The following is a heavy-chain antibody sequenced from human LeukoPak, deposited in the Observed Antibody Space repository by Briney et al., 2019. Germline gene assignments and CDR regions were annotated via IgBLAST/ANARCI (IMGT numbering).Heavy chain of an antibody. CDR1: GFSFSSYN. D-gene: IGHD1-26*01. J-gene: IGHJ6*03. Sequence: NPGGSLRLACEASGFSFSSYNMDWVRQTPGKGLEWISSITTSSTYTFYADSVKGRFTISRDNARNSLYLQMNSLRVGDTAVYYCARDPYSATYGNTYYYYMDVWGKGTTVTISS. V-gene: IGHV3-21*01. CDR2: ITTSSTYT. CDR3: ARDPYSATYGNTYYYYMDV.